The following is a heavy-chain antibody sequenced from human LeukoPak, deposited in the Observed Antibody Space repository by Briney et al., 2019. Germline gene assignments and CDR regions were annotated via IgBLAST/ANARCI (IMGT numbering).Heavy chain of an antibody. V-gene: IGHV1-2*02. D-gene: IGHD2-2*01. Sequence: ASVKVSCKASGYTFTGYYMHWVRQAPGQGLEWMGWINPNSVGTNYAQKFQGSVTMTRDTSISTAYMELSRLRSDDTAVYYCARIWGSSTSCYDCWFDPWAQGTLVTVSS. CDR3: ARIWGSSTSCYDCWFDP. J-gene: IGHJ5*02. CDR2: INPNSVGT. CDR1: GYTFTGYY.